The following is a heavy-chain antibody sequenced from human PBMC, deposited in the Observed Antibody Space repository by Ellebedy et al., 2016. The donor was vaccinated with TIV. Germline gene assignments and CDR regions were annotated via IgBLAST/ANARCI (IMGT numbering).Heavy chain of an antibody. Sequence: ASVKVSCKVSGHTLMELSMHWVRQAPGKGLEWVGGFDPEHGRAIYAQKLQGRVTITADESTRTAYMELSSLRSEDTAVYYCARDNEYSSSLDYWGQGTLVTVSS. CDR1: GHTLMELS. CDR2: FDPEHGRA. CDR3: ARDNEYSSSLDY. V-gene: IGHV1-24*01. D-gene: IGHD6-6*01. J-gene: IGHJ4*02.